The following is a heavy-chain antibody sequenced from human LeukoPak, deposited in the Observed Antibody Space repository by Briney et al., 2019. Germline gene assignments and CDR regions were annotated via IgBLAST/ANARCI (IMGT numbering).Heavy chain of an antibody. Sequence: GASVKVSCKASGYTLTNYNIRWVRQAPGQGLEWMGWINPYKGDTLYAQKLQGRVTMTADTSTNTAYMQLRSLRFGDTAVYYCAREFGHCYGDNCFHFFDTWGQGYRVTVSS. V-gene: IGHV1-18*01. J-gene: IGHJ4*02. D-gene: IGHD4-23*01. CDR1: GYTLTNYN. CDR2: INPYKGDT. CDR3: AREFGHCYGDNCFHFFDT.